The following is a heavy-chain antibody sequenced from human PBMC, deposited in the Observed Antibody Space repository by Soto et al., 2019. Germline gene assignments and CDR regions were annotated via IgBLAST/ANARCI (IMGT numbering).Heavy chain of an antibody. V-gene: IGHV3-33*01. CDR3: VRDEIQIWSYIGSFDY. D-gene: IGHD5-12*01. Sequence: VQLVESGGGVVQPGRSLRLSCAASGFTFSNYGMHWVRQTPGRGLEWVAMSWFDGSKITYGESVQGRFTVSRDNSKSMLYLQMDSLRVEDTAVYYCVRDEIQIWSYIGSFDYWGQGTVVTVSS. CDR2: SWFDGSKI. J-gene: IGHJ4*02. CDR1: GFTFSNYG.